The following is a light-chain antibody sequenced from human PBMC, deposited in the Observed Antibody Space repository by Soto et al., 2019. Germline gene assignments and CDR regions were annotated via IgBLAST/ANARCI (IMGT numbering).Light chain of an antibody. CDR3: QPYNNWPFT. V-gene: IGKV3-15*01. CDR1: QSISSN. CDR2: GAS. Sequence: IVMTQSPATLSVSPGERATLSCRASQSISSNLAWYQQKPGQAPRLIIYGASTRATGIPATFSGSGSGTEFTLTISSLQSEDFAVYYCQPYNNWPFTFGPGTKVDIK. J-gene: IGKJ3*01.